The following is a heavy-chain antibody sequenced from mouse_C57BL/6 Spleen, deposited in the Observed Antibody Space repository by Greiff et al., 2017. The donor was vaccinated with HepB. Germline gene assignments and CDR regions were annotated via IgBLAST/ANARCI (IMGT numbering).Heavy chain of an antibody. D-gene: IGHD1-1*01. CDR1: GYTFTSYW. CDR2: IHPNSGST. CDR3: ARCSDYGSSSYYFDY. J-gene: IGHJ2*01. V-gene: IGHV1-64*01. Sequence: QVQLQQPGAELVKPGASVKLSCKASGYTFTSYWMHWVKQRPGQGLEWIGMIHPNSGSTNYNEKFKSKATLTVDKSSSTAYMQLSSLTSEDSAVYDCARCSDYGSSSYYFDYWGQGTTLTVSS.